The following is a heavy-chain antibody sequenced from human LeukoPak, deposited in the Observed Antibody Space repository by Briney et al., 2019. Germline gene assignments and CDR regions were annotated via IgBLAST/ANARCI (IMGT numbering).Heavy chain of an antibody. V-gene: IGHV3-23*01. J-gene: IGHJ4*02. CDR3: AKAPVTTCRGAFCYPFDY. D-gene: IGHD2-15*01. Sequence: RSLRLSCAASGFTLSSYAMSWVRQAPGKGLEWVSAISDTGNTYHADSVKGRFTISRDSSKNTLFLQMNRLRPEDAAVYYCAKAPVTTCRGAFCYPFDYWGLGTLVTVSS. CDR2: ISDTGNT. CDR1: GFTLSSYA.